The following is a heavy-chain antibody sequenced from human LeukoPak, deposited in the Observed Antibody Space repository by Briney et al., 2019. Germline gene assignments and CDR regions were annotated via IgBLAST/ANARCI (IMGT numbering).Heavy chain of an antibody. V-gene: IGHV3-30*04. CDR1: GFTFGDYA. J-gene: IGHJ4*02. D-gene: IGHD2-21*01. CDR2: ISWDGNVK. Sequence: GGSLRLSCTASGFTFGDYAMSWIRQAPGKGLEWLAFISWDGNVKYCADSVEGRFTISRDSPKNTLFLQMNSLRAEDTAVYYCARDLSMSYSVDYWGQGTLVTVSS. CDR3: ARDLSMSYSVDY.